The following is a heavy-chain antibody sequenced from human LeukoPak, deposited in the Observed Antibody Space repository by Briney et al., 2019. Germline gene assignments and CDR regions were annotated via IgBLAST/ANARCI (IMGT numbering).Heavy chain of an antibody. CDR1: GGFISSSSYY. CDR2: IYYSGST. V-gene: IGHV4-39*01. CDR3: ARPSIAAAGTGGAFDI. Sequence: SETLSLTCTVSGGFISSSSYYWGWIRQPPGKGLEWIGSIYYSGSTYYNPSLKSRVTISVDTSKNQFSLKLSSVTAADTAVYYCARPSIAAAGTGGAFDIWGQGTMVTVSS. J-gene: IGHJ3*02. D-gene: IGHD6-13*01.